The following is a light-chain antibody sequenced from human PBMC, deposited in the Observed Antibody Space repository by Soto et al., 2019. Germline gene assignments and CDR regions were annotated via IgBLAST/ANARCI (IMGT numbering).Light chain of an antibody. CDR2: DVS. Sequence: QSALTQPASVSGSPGQSFTISCTGTSSDVGAYHSVSWYQQHPGKAPKLIIFDVSNRPSGVSNRFSGSKSGNTASLTISGLQAEDEADYYCSSFTDTVTVMFGGGTKVTVL. CDR1: SSDVGAYHS. J-gene: IGLJ3*02. CDR3: SSFTDTVTVM. V-gene: IGLV2-14*03.